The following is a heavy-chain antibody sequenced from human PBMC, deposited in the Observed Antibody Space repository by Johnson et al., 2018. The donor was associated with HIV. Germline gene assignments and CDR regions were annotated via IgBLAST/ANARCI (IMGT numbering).Heavy chain of an antibody. CDR2: ISNSGSIK. J-gene: IGHJ3*02. CDR3: ARAVGGSYHDAFDS. V-gene: IGHV3-11*04. CDR1: GFTFSDYY. D-gene: IGHD1-26*01. Sequence: QVLLVESGGGLVKPGGSLRLSCAASGFTFSDYYMSWVRQAPGKGLEWVSYISNSGSIKYYADSVKGRFTVSRDNVKKSLYLQMNSLRAEDTAVYYCARAVGGSYHDAFDSWGQGTMVTVSS.